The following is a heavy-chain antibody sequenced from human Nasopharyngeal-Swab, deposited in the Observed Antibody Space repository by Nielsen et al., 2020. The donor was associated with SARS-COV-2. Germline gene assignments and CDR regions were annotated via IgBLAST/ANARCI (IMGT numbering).Heavy chain of an antibody. Sequence: GESLKISCVASGYSFRTYGMSWVRQAPGKGLEWVAAIVGSGDISGSGGNTYYADSVKGRFTISRDNSKNTLYLQMNSLRAEDTAVYYCARGWSYGNDYWGQGTLVTVSS. CDR2: IVGSGDISGSGGNT. V-gene: IGHV3-23*01. CDR3: ARGWSYGNDY. CDR1: GYSFRTYG. D-gene: IGHD5-18*01. J-gene: IGHJ4*02.